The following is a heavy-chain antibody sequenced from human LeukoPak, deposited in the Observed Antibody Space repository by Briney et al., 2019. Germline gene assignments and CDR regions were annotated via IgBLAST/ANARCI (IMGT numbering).Heavy chain of an antibody. CDR2: ISGSGAST. J-gene: IGHJ5*02. D-gene: IGHD1-26*01. Sequence: PGGSLRLSCAASGSTSSTYATSWVRQAPGKGLEWVSAISGSGASTYYADSVTGRFTISRDNSKNTVFLHMKTLRVEDTALYYCARWGGSFSSRFDPWGQGTLVTVSS. CDR3: ARWGGSFSSRFDP. CDR1: GSTSSTYA. V-gene: IGHV3-23*01.